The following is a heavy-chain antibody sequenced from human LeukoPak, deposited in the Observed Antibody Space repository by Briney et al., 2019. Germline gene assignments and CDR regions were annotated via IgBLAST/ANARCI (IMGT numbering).Heavy chain of an antibody. D-gene: IGHD3-10*01. CDR1: GGSISTYY. CDR2: IYYSGST. Sequence: SETLSLTCTVSGGSISTYYWTWIRQPPGKGLEWIAYIYYSGSTDYNPSLKSRVTISLDTSKNQFSLNLSSVTAADTAVYYCARTFGDHWGQGTLVTVSS. CDR3: ARTFGDH. J-gene: IGHJ4*02. V-gene: IGHV4-59*01.